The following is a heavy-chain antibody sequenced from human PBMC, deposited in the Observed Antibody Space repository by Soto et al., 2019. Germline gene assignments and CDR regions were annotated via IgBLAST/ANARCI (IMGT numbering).Heavy chain of an antibody. Sequence: GGSLRLSCAASGFTFSSYGMHWVRQAPGKGLEWVAVISYDGSNKYYADSVKGRFTISRDNSKNTLYLQMNSLRAEDTAVYYCAKGYSGYANFDYWSQGTLVTVSS. CDR3: AKGYSGYANFDY. D-gene: IGHD5-12*01. J-gene: IGHJ4*02. CDR1: GFTFSSYG. CDR2: ISYDGSNK. V-gene: IGHV3-30*18.